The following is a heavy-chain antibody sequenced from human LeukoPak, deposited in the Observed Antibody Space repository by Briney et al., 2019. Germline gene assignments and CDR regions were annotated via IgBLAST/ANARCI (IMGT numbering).Heavy chain of an antibody. CDR3: ARVGYSGYDSRPVFNY. CDR2: INTGNGKT. D-gene: IGHD5-12*01. V-gene: IGHV1-3*04. CDR1: GYTFTNYA. J-gene: IGHJ4*02. Sequence: GASVKVSCKASGYTFTNYALHWVRQAPGQRLEWMGWINTGNGKTKYSQKFQGRVTITRATSASTAYMELSSLRSEDTAVYYCARVGYSGYDSRPVFNYWGQGTLVTVSS.